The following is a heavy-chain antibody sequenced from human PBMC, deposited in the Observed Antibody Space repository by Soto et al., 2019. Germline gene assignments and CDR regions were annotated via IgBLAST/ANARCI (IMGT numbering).Heavy chain of an antibody. Sequence: GESLKISCKGSGYSFTSYWIGWVRQMPGKGLEWMGIIYPGDSDTRYSPSFQGQVTISADKSISTAYLQWSSLKAPDTAMYYCARLAGLRYFDWLSKITETPFDYWGQGTLVTVSS. CDR3: ARLAGLRYFDWLSKITETPFDY. V-gene: IGHV5-51*01. CDR1: GYSFTSYW. CDR2: IYPGDSDT. D-gene: IGHD3-9*01. J-gene: IGHJ4*02.